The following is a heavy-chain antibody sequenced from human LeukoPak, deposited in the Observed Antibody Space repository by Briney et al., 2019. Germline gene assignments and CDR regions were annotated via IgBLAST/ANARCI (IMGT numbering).Heavy chain of an antibody. V-gene: IGHV4-59*08. CDR1: GGSISSYY. Sequence: SETLSLTCTVSGGSISSYYWSWIRQPPGKGLEWIGYIYYSGSSNYNPSLKSRVTISVDTSNTPFSLKLSSVTAADTAVYYCARRGPLQYYYYGMDVWGQGTTVTVSS. J-gene: IGHJ6*02. D-gene: IGHD4-11*01. CDR2: IYYSGSS. CDR3: ARRGPLQYYYYGMDV.